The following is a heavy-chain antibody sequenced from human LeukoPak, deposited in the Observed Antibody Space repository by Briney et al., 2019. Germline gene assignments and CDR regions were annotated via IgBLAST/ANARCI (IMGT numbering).Heavy chain of an antibody. D-gene: IGHD6-19*01. CDR1: GFTFSIFW. Sequence: GGSLRLSCAASGFTFSIFWMHWVRRAPGKGPVWVSRINSDGSSTDYADSVKGRFTISRDNAKNTLYLQMNSLRTEDTAVYYCARRWAVAAVDYWGQGTLVTVSS. CDR2: INSDGSST. CDR3: ARRWAVAAVDY. J-gene: IGHJ4*02. V-gene: IGHV3-74*01.